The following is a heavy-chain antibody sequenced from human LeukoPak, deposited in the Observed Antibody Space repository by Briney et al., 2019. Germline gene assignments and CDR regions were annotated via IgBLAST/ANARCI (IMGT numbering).Heavy chain of an antibody. CDR2: INPNSGGT. CDR3: ARVLYSSGWYIFDY. Sequence: ASVKVSCKASGYTFTGYYMHWVRQAPGQGLEWMGWINPNSGGTNYAQKFQGRVTMTRDTSISTAYMELSRLRSDDTAVYYCARVLYSSGWYIFDYWGQGTLVTVSS. CDR1: GYTFTGYY. J-gene: IGHJ4*02. V-gene: IGHV1-2*02. D-gene: IGHD6-19*01.